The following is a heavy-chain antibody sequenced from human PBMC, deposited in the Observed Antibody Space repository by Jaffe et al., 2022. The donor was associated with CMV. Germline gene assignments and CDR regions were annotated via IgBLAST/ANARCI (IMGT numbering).Heavy chain of an antibody. CDR3: AKYLGSSETSYRTFDY. D-gene: IGHD3-16*02. CDR2: ITGSGGST. CDR1: GFDFRKYG. Sequence: EVQLVESGGGLVQPGGSLRLSCAASGFDFRKYGMSWVRQAPGKGLEWVSSITGSGGSTAYADSVKGRFTISRDNSKNTLYLQTNSLRVEDMALYYCAKYLGSSETSYRTFDYWGPGTLVTVSS. J-gene: IGHJ4*02. V-gene: IGHV3-23*04.